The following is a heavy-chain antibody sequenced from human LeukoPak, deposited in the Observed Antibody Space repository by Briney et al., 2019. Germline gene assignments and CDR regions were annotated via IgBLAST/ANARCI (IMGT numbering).Heavy chain of an antibody. CDR1: RCTFTNYA. J-gene: IGHJ4*02. V-gene: IGHV1-69*05. Sequence: GAPLKVSCKASRCTFTNYAISWVRQAPGQGLEWMGGIIPIFGTANYAQKFQGRATITTDESTSTAYMELSSLRSENTAVYYCARALYDSSGYYHPLDFDYWGQGALVTVSS. D-gene: IGHD3-22*01. CDR2: IIPIFGTA. CDR3: ARALYDSSGYYHPLDFDY.